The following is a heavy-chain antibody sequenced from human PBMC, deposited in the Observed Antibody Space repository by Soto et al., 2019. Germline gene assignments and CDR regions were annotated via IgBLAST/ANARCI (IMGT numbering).Heavy chain of an antibody. CDR2: IIPIFGTA. D-gene: IGHD2-15*01. J-gene: IGHJ6*02. CDR3: ARDQVRIVLSVYYYYGMDV. CDR1: GGTFSSYA. Sequence: QVQLVQSGAEVKKPGSSVKVSCKASGGTFSSYAISWVRQAPGQGLEWMGGIIPIFGTANYAQKFQGRVTITADESTSTAYMELSSLRSEDTAVYYCARDQVRIVLSVYYYYGMDVWGQGTTVTVSS. V-gene: IGHV1-69*01.